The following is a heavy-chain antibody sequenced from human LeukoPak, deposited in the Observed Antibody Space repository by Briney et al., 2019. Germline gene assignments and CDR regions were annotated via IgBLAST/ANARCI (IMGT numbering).Heavy chain of an antibody. D-gene: IGHD1-26*01. J-gene: IGHJ3*02. Sequence: SETLSLTCTVSGGSISSYYWSWIRQPAGKGLEWIGRIYTSGSTNYNPSLKSRVTMSVDTSKNQFSLKLSSVTAADTAVYYCARSWDMNPADAFDIWGQGTMVTVSS. V-gene: IGHV4-4*07. CDR1: GGSISSYY. CDR2: IYTSGST. CDR3: ARSWDMNPADAFDI.